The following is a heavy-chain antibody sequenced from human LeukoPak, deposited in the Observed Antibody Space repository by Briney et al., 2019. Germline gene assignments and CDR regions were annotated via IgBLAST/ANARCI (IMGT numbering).Heavy chain of an antibody. Sequence: GGSLRLSCAASGFTFSGYRMTWVRQAPGKGLEWVAGIIQDGSEEYYVDSVKGRFTISRDNAKNSLYLQMNSLRAEDTALYYCAKDVEALSYYYYGMDVWGQGTTVTVSS. J-gene: IGHJ6*02. CDR1: GFTFSGYR. D-gene: IGHD3-3*02. V-gene: IGHV3-7*03. CDR3: AKDVEALSYYYYGMDV. CDR2: IIQDGSEE.